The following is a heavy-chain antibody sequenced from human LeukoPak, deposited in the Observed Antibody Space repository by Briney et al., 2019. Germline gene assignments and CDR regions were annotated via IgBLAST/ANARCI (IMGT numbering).Heavy chain of an antibody. Sequence: ASVKVSCKASGYTFAKHAIHWVRQAPGQRLEWMGWINAGNGDTRYSQKFQGGVTITRDTSARTAYMELSSLRSEDTAVYYCARRRVVPAAKVPTRNWFDPWGQGTLVTVSS. CDR1: GYTFAKHA. D-gene: IGHD2-2*01. V-gene: IGHV1-3*01. CDR2: INAGNGDT. J-gene: IGHJ5*02. CDR3: ARRRVVPAAKVPTRNWFDP.